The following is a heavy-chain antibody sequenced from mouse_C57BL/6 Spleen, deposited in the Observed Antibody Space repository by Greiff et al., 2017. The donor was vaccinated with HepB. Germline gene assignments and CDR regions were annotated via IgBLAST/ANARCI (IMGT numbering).Heavy chain of an antibody. V-gene: IGHV1-9*01. D-gene: IGHD4-1*01. Sequence: QVQLKQSGAELMKPGASVKLSCKATGYTFTGYWIEWVKQRPGHGLEWIGEILPGSGSTNYNEKFKGKATFTADTSSNTAYMQLSSLTTEDSAIYYCAREGLTGPRGDYFDYWGQGTTLTVSS. CDR1: GYTFTGYW. J-gene: IGHJ2*01. CDR3: AREGLTGPRGDYFDY. CDR2: ILPGSGST.